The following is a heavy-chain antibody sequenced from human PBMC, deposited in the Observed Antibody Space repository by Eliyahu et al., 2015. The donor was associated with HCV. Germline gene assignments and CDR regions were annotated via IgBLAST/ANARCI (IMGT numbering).Heavy chain of an antibody. CDR1: GFTFSSYG. CDR3: AKDLNPFMTTYYYYYGMDV. CDR2: ISYDGSNK. V-gene: IGHV3-30*18. J-gene: IGHJ6*02. Sequence: QVQLVESGGGVVQPGRSLRLSXAASGFTFSSYGMHWVRQAPGKGLEWVAVISYDGSNKYYADSVKGRFTISRDNSKNTLYLQMNSLRAEDTAVYYCAKDLNPFMTTYYYYYGMDVWGQGTTVTVSS. D-gene: IGHD3-16*01.